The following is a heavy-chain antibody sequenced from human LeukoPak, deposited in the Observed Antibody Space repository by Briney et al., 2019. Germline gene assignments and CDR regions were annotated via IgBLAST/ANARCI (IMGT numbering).Heavy chain of an antibody. Sequence: GGSLRLPCAASGFTFSSYAMSWVRQAPGKGLEWVSAISGSGGSTYYADSVKGRFTISRDNSKNTLYLQMNSLRAEDTAVYYCAKDLSGPYYDILTGYPYFDYWGQGTLVTVSS. V-gene: IGHV3-23*01. CDR1: GFTFSSYA. CDR2: ISGSGGST. CDR3: AKDLSGPYYDILTGYPYFDY. J-gene: IGHJ4*02. D-gene: IGHD3-9*01.